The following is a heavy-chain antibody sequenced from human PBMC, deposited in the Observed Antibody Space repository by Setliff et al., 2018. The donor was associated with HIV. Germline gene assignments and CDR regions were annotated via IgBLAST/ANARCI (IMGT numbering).Heavy chain of an antibody. Sequence: SETLSLTCTVSGGSISSSSYYWGWIRQPPGKGLEWIGSIYYSGSTYYNPSLKSRVTISVDTSKNQFSLKLSSVTAADTAVYYCARPLMTTVVSVCAFDIWGQGTMDTVSS. CDR3: ARPLMTTVVSVCAFDI. V-gene: IGHV4-39*01. CDR2: IYYSGST. D-gene: IGHD4-17*01. CDR1: GGSISSSSYY. J-gene: IGHJ3*02.